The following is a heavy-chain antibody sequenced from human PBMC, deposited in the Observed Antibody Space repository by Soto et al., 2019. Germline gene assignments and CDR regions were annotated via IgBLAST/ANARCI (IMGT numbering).Heavy chain of an antibody. Sequence: PGGSLRLSCAASGFTFSSYGMHWVRQAPGKGLEWVAVISYDGSNKYYADSVKGRFTISRDNSKNTLYLQMNSLRAEDTAVYYCAKDGADIVVVVAAADYYDSSGPPDYWGQGTVVTVSS. CDR3: AKDGADIVVVVAAADYYDSSGPPDY. D-gene: IGHD2-15*01. CDR1: GFTFSSYG. V-gene: IGHV3-30*18. CDR2: ISYDGSNK. J-gene: IGHJ4*02.